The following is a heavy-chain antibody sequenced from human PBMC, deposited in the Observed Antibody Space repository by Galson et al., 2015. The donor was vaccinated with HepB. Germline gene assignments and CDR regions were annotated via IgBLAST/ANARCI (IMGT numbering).Heavy chain of an antibody. D-gene: IGHD3-22*01. CDR3: ARDLIGYYYDSRGYYFDY. Sequence: SVKVSCKASGYTFTSYGISWVRQAPGQGLEWMGWISAYNGNTNYAQKLQGRVTMTTDTSTSTAYMELRSLRSDDTAVYYCARDLIGYYYDSRGYYFDYWGQGTLVTVSS. V-gene: IGHV1-18*01. CDR2: ISAYNGNT. CDR1: GYTFTSYG. J-gene: IGHJ4*02.